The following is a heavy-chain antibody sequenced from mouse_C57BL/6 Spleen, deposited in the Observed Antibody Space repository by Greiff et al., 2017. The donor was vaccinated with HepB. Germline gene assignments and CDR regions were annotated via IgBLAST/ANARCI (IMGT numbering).Heavy chain of an antibody. Sequence: EVKLMESGGDLVKPGGSLKLSCAASGFTFSSYGMSWVRQTPDKRLEWVATISSGGSYTYYPDSVKGRVTISRDNAKNTLYLQMSSLKSEDTAMYYCARHEESNYFDYWGQGTTLTVSS. V-gene: IGHV5-6*01. J-gene: IGHJ2*01. CDR1: GFTFSSYG. CDR2: ISSGGSYT. D-gene: IGHD1-3*01. CDR3: ARHEESNYFDY.